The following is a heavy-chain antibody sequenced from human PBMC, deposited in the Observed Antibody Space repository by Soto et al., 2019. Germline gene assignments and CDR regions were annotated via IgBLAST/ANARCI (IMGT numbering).Heavy chain of an antibody. CDR1: GFTFSSYA. J-gene: IGHJ5*02. CDR3: ASSSTVLLPTAMTGWFDP. CDR2: ISGSGDST. V-gene: IGHV3-23*01. D-gene: IGHD2-2*01. Sequence: PGGSLRLSCAASGFTFSSYAMNWVRQAPGKGLEWVSVISGSGDSTYYADSVKGRFTISRDNSKNTLYLHMTSLRPEDTAVYYCASSSTVLLPTAMTGWFDPWGQGTLVTVST.